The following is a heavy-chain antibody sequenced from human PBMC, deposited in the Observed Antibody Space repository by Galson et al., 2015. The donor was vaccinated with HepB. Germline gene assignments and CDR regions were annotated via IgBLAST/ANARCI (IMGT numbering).Heavy chain of an antibody. CDR2: ISSSSSYI. CDR3: ARDAAYYHNYYGMDV. J-gene: IGHJ6*02. V-gene: IGHV3-21*01. Sequence: SLRLSCASSGFSISSYSMNWVRQAPGKGLEWVSSISSSSSYIYYVDSVKGRFSIYRDNSKNTLYLQMNSLRAEDTAIYYCARDAAYYHNYYGMDVWGQGTTVTVSS. CDR1: GFSISSYS.